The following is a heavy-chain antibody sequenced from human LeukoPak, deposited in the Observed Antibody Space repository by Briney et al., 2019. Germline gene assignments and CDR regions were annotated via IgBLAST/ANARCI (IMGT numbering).Heavy chain of an antibody. Sequence: PGGSLRLSCAASGFTFTTYGMHWVRQAPGKGLEWVAGLLHDGSDLYYADSVKGRFTISRDNSKDTLYLQMDSLRAEDTAVFYCAKDSYSSGWADYWGQGTLVTVSS. CDR2: LLHDGSDL. CDR1: GFTFTTYG. CDR3: AKDSYSSGWADY. J-gene: IGHJ4*02. D-gene: IGHD6-19*01. V-gene: IGHV3-30*18.